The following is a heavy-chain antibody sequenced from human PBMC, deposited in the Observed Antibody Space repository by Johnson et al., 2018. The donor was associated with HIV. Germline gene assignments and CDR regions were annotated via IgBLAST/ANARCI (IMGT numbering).Heavy chain of an antibody. J-gene: IGHJ3*02. CDR1: GFTFSSYG. V-gene: IGHV3-30*02. D-gene: IGHD3-9*01. CDR2: IRYDGSNK. Sequence: QVQLVESGGGLVKPGGSLRLSCAASGFTFSSYGMHWVRQAPGKGLEWVAFIRYDGSNKYYADSVKGRFTISRDNSKNTLYLQMNSLRAEDTAVYYCAKDPPGVDDIHAFDIWGQGTMVTVSS. CDR3: AKDPPGVDDIHAFDI.